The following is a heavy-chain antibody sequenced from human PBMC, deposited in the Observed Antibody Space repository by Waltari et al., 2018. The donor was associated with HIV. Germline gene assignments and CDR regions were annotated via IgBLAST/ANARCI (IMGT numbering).Heavy chain of an antibody. J-gene: IGHJ5*02. Sequence: QVQLVESGGGVVQPGGSLRLSCAASGFTFSSYGMHWVRQAPGKGLEWVAFIRYDGSNKYYADSVKGRFTISRDNSKNTLYLQMNSLRAEDTAVYYCAKPDYGDYGSFDPWGQGTLVTVSS. CDR2: IRYDGSNK. V-gene: IGHV3-30*02. CDR1: GFTFSSYG. CDR3: AKPDYGDYGSFDP. D-gene: IGHD4-17*01.